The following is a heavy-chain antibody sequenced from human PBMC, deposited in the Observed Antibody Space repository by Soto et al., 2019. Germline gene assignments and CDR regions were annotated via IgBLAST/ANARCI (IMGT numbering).Heavy chain of an antibody. CDR2: INWSSGSI. D-gene: IGHD6-13*01. Sequence: GGSLRLSCAASGFTFDDYAMHWVRQVPGKGLEWVSGINWSSGSIGYGDSVKGRFAISRDNAKNSLHLQMNSLSAEDTAFYYCVKDESINWYSGHFRHWGQGTLVTVSS. CDR3: VKDESINWYSGHFRH. J-gene: IGHJ1*01. V-gene: IGHV3-9*01. CDR1: GFTFDDYA.